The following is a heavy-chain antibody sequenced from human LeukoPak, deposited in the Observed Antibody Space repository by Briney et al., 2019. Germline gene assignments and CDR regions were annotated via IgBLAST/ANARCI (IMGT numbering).Heavy chain of an antibody. J-gene: IGHJ6*03. CDR1: GGSISSSSYY. Sequence: SETLSLTCTVSGGSISSSSYYWGWIRQPPGKGLEWIGSIYYSGSTNYNPSLKSRVTISVDTSKNQFSLKLSSVTAADTAVYYCARGIVVVAQLGYYYYYMDVWGKGTTVTISS. V-gene: IGHV4-39*07. D-gene: IGHD2-15*01. CDR2: IYYSGST. CDR3: ARGIVVVAQLGYYYYYMDV.